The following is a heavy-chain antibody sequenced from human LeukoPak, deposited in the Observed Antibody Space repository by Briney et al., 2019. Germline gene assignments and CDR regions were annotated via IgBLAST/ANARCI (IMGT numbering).Heavy chain of an antibody. CDR1: GFTFSSYS. D-gene: IGHD2-15*01. CDR3: ARDGGYCSGGSCYSALDY. Sequence: GGSLRLSCAASGFTFSSYSMNWVRQAPGKGLEWVSSISSSSSYIYYADSVKGRFTISRDNAKNSLYLQMNSLRAEDTAVYYCARDGGYCSGGSCYSALDYWGQGTLVTVSS. V-gene: IGHV3-21*01. J-gene: IGHJ4*02. CDR2: ISSSSSYI.